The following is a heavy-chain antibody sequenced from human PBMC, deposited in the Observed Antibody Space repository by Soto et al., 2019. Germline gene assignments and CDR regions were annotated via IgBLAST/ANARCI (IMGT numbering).Heavy chain of an antibody. CDR3: ARDLWGYCGTDCYPLDV. CDR1: GGSIRQGS. J-gene: IGHJ6*02. D-gene: IGHD2-21*02. CDR2: MYNTGST. Sequence: ETLSLDWTVSGGSIRQGSCSLFRQLTGVGLVWIGYMYNTGSTVYNPSFKSRVTISVDTSNNQFSLKLNSVTAADTAVYYCARDLWGYCGTDCYPLDVWGQGTTVTVS. V-gene: IGHV4-59*13.